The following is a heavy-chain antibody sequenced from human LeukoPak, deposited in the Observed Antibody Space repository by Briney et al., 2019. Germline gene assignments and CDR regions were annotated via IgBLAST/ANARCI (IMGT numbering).Heavy chain of an antibody. CDR3: ARDRIVGAGVAFDI. CDR1: GGSISSGDYQ. V-gene: IGHV4-30-2*01. Sequence: SETLSLTCTVSGGSISSGDYQWSWVRQPPGKGLEWIGYIYHRGNPYYNPSLKSRVSISLDRSKNYFSLKVTSVTAADTAIYYCARDRIVGAGVAFDIWGQGTMVTVSS. CDR2: IYHRGNP. D-gene: IGHD1-26*01. J-gene: IGHJ3*02.